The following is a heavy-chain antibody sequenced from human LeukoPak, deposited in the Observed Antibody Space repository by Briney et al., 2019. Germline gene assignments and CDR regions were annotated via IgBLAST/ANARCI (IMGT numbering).Heavy chain of an antibody. CDR1: GFTVSSNY. Sequence: GGSLRLSCAASGFTVSSNYMSWVRQAPGKGLEWVSVIYSGGSTYYADSVKGRFTISRDNSKNTLYLQMNSLRAEDTAVYYCASAYYDYVWGSYRPPNYWGQGTLVTVSS. V-gene: IGHV3-66*01. CDR2: IYSGGST. J-gene: IGHJ4*02. D-gene: IGHD3-16*02. CDR3: ASAYYDYVWGSYRPPNY.